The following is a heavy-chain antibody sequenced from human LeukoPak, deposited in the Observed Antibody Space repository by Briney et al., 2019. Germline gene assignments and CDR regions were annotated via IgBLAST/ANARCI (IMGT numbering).Heavy chain of an antibody. CDR1: GGSFSGYY. J-gene: IGHJ4*02. D-gene: IGHD3-10*01. V-gene: IGHV4-34*01. CDR3: AREGRYYYGSGSYFDY. Sequence: SETLSLTCAVYGGSFSGYYWSWIRQPPGKGLEWIGEINHSGSTNYNPSLKSRVPISVDTSKNQFSLKLSSVTAADTAVYYCAREGRYYYGSGSYFDYWGQGTLVTVSS. CDR2: INHSGST.